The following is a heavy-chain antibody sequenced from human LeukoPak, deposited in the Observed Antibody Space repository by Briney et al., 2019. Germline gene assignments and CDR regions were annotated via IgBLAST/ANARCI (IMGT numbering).Heavy chain of an antibody. J-gene: IGHJ6*03. CDR1: GFTFSSHA. D-gene: IGHD3-9*01. CDR2: IYSGGSI. Sequence: GGSLRLSCAVSGFTFSSHAMPWVRQAPGRGLEWVSVIYSGGSIYYADYVKGRFTVSSDISENTLYLQMNSLRAEDTAVYYCARANGELWDDIYGYYMDVWGKRLTLTASS. CDR3: ARANGELWDDIYGYYMDV. V-gene: IGHV3-53*01.